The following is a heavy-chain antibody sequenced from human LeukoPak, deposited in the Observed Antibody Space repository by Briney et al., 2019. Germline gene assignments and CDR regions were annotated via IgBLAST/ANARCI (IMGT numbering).Heavy chain of an antibody. CDR2: INHSGRT. V-gene: IGHV4-34*01. D-gene: IGHD6-19*01. J-gene: IGHJ4*02. CDR1: GGSFSGYY. Sequence: SETLSLTCAVYGGSFSGYYWSWIRQPPGKGLEWIGEINHSGRTNYNPPLKSRVTISVDTSKNQFSLKLSSVTAADTAVYYCAIAVAGYFDYWGQGTLVTVSS. CDR3: AIAVAGYFDY.